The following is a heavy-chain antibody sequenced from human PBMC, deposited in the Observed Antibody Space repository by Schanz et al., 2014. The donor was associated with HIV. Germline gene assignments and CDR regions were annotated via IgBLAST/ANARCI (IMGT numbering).Heavy chain of an antibody. CDR2: IKQDGTEM. CDR3: ANSGYCTSGICYTRGYDMDV. J-gene: IGHJ6*02. V-gene: IGHV3-7*03. D-gene: IGHD2-8*01. CDR1: GVTFSNYW. Sequence: EVQLVESGGGLVQPGGSLRLSCVASGVTFSNYWMTWVRHVSGKGLEWVANIKQDGTEMYYADSVKGRFTISRDNSKNTLYLQMNSLRAEDTAVYYCANSGYCTSGICYTRGYDMDVWGQGTTVTVSS.